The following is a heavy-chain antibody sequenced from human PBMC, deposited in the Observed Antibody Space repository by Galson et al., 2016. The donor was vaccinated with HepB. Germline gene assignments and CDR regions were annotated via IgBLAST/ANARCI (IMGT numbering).Heavy chain of an antibody. J-gene: IGHJ4*02. Sequence: ETLRLSCAASGFTVSDNYMSWVRQAPGKGLEWVSIIYSAGDTYYADSVKGRFTVSRDDSKNILYLQMNSLRPEDTAVYYCARDTDSGSRADWWGQGTLVTVSS. CDR1: GFTVSDNY. D-gene: IGHD6-25*01. V-gene: IGHV3-53*01. CDR2: IYSAGDT. CDR3: ARDTDSGSRADW.